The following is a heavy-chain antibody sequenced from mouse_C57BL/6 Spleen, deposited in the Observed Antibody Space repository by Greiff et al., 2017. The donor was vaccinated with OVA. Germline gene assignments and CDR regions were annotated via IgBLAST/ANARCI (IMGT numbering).Heavy chain of an antibody. J-gene: IGHJ4*01. CDR3: ARERNGNYVLAMDY. CDR1: GYAFSSSW. Sequence: LVESGPELVKPGASVKISCKASGYAFSSSWMNWVKQRPGKGLEWIGRIYPGDGDTNYNGKFKGKATLTADKSSSTAYMQLSSLTSEDSAVYFCARERNGNYVLAMDYWGQGTSVTVSS. CDR2: IYPGDGDT. V-gene: IGHV1-82*01. D-gene: IGHD2-1*01.